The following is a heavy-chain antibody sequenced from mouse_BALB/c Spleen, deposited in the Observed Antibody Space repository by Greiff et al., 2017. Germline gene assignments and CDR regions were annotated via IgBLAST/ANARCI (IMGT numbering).Heavy chain of an antibody. Sequence: VQLQQSGAELARPGASVKMSCKASGYTFTSYTMHWVKQRPGQGLEWIGYINPSSGYTNYNQKFKDKATLTADKSTSTTYMQLISLTSEDSAVYYYARSVGYYDYFDYWGQGTTLTVSS. CDR1: GYTFTSYT. D-gene: IGHD2-3*01. V-gene: IGHV1-4*01. J-gene: IGHJ2*01. CDR3: ARSVGYYDYFDY. CDR2: INPSSGYT.